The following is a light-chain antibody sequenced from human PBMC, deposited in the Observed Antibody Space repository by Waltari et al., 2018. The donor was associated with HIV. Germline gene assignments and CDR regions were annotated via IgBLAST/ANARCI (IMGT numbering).Light chain of an antibody. V-gene: IGLV2-14*01. J-gene: IGLJ2*01. Sequence: QSALTQPASASGSPGQSIPISCTGTSSDVGSYHYVSWYQQHPGKAPKLMIYEVSKRPSGVSNRFSGSKSGNTASLTISGLQAEDEADYYCSSYTSSSTVIFGGGTKVTVL. CDR3: SSYTSSSTVI. CDR2: EVS. CDR1: SSDVGSYHY.